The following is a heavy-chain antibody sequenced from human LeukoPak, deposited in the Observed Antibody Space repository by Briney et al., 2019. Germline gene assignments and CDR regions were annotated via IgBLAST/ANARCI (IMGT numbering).Heavy chain of an antibody. CDR1: GFTFSSYA. D-gene: IGHD3-10*01. CDR3: ARVLREFFGSGTYVKSLDY. Sequence: GGSLRLSCAASGFTFSSYAMSWVRQTPGKGLEWVSGVSGNGDYTYYADSVKGRFTISRDNSKNTLYLQMNNLRAEDTAVYYCARVLREFFGSGTYVKSLDYWGQGTLVTVSS. J-gene: IGHJ4*02. CDR2: VSGNGDYT. V-gene: IGHV3-23*01.